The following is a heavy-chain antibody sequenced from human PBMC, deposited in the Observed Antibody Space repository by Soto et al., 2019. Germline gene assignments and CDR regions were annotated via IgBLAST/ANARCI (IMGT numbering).Heavy chain of an antibody. J-gene: IGHJ5*02. D-gene: IGHD2-2*02. CDR2: ISYSGNT. CDR3: AREASDIVVVPAAIYNWFDP. V-gene: IGHV4-31*03. CDR1: GGSISSGGYY. Sequence: SETLSLTCTVSGGSISSGGYYWSWIRHHPGKGLEWIGYISYSGNTYYSPSLQSRVTISVDTSKNQFSLKLSSVTAADTAVYYCAREASDIVVVPAAIYNWFDPWGQGTLVTVSS.